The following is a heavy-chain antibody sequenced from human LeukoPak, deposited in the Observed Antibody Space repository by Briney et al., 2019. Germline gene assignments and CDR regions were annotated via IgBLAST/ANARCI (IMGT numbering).Heavy chain of an antibody. CDR3: ARARKGRGYSYLHFDY. J-gene: IGHJ4*02. D-gene: IGHD5-18*01. Sequence: SETLSLTCTVSGGSISSYYWSWIRQPPGKGLEWIGYIYYSGSTNYNPSLKSRVTISVDTSKNQFSLKLSSVTAADTAVYYCARARKGRGYSYLHFDYWGQGTLVTVSS. CDR2: IYYSGST. CDR1: GGSISSYY. V-gene: IGHV4-59*08.